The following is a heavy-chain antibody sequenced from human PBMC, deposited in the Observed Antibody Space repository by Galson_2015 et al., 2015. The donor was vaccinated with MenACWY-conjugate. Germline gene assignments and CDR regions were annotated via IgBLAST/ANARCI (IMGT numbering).Heavy chain of an antibody. J-gene: IGHJ4*02. CDR1: GYSFTNYW. D-gene: IGHD3-10*01. V-gene: IGHV5-51*01. Sequence: SGAEVKKPGESLKISCKASGYSFTNYWIGWLRQMPGEGLEWMGIIYPGDSGTRYSPSFQGQVTISADKSISTAYLQYSSLKASDTAMYYCVRLLGLWFGDYWGQGTLVTVSS. CDR2: IYPGDSGT. CDR3: VRLLGLWFGDY.